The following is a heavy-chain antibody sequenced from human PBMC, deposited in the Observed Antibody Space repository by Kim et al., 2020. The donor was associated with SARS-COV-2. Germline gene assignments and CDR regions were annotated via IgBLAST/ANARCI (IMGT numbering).Heavy chain of an antibody. Sequence: SETLSLTCTVSGGSISSSSYYWGWIRQPPGKGLEWIGSIYYSGSTYYNPSLKSRVTISVDTSKNQFSLKLSSVTAADTAVYYCARRRVGATTALDYWGQGTLVTVSS. CDR1: GGSISSSSYY. CDR3: ARRRVGATTALDY. J-gene: IGHJ4*02. V-gene: IGHV4-39*01. CDR2: IYYSGST. D-gene: IGHD1-26*01.